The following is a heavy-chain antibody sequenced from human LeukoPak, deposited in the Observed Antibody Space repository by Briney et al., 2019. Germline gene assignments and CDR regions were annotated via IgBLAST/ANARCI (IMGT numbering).Heavy chain of an antibody. CDR2: INHSGST. Sequence: SETLSLTCAVYGGSFSGYYWSWIRQPPGKGLEWIGEINHSGSTNYNPSLKSRVTISVDTSKNQFSLKLSSVTAADTAVYYCASVGSGYGPGGDYWGQGTLVTVSS. CDR1: GGSFSGYY. D-gene: IGHD5-12*01. CDR3: ASVGSGYGPGGDY. V-gene: IGHV4-34*01. J-gene: IGHJ4*02.